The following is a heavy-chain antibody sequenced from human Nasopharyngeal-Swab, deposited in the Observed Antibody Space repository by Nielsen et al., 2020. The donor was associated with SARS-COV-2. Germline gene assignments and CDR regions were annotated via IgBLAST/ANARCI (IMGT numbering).Heavy chain of an antibody. CDR1: GFTFSNAW. J-gene: IGHJ6*03. Sequence: GESMKISCAASGFTFSNAWLSWVRQAPGEGLEWVGRIKSKTDGGTTDYAAPVKGRFTISRDDSKNTLYLQMNSLKTEDTAVYYCTTNYDFWSDDYYYYYMDVWGKGTTVTVSS. CDR3: TTNYDFWSDDYYYYYMDV. CDR2: IKSKTDGGTT. D-gene: IGHD3-3*01. V-gene: IGHV3-15*01.